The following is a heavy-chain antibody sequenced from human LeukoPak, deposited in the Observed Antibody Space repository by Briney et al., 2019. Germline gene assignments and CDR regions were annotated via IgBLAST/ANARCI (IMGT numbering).Heavy chain of an antibody. V-gene: IGHV3-15*01. CDR2: IKSKTDGGTT. Sequence: GGSLRLSCAASGFTFSNAWMSWVRQAPGKGLEWVGRIKSKTDGGTTDYAAPVKGRFTISRDDSKNTLYLQMNSLKTEDTAVYYCTTVIALWGSGDFDYWGQGTLVTVSS. CDR1: GFTFSNAW. J-gene: IGHJ4*02. D-gene: IGHD6-25*01. CDR3: TTVIALWGSGDFDY.